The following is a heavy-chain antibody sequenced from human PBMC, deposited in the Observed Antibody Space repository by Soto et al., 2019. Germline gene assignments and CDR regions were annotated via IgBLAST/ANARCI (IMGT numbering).Heavy chain of an antibody. CDR1: GFTFSSYG. V-gene: IGHV3-33*01. CDR2: IWYDGSNK. Sequence: QVQLVESGGGVVQPGRSLRLSCAASGFTFSSYGMHWVRQAPGKGLEWVALIWYDGSNKYYADSVKGRFTISRDNSKNTLYLQMNSLRAEDTAVYYCARDQGRGYSYGFDYWGQGTLVTVSS. J-gene: IGHJ4*02. CDR3: ARDQGRGYSYGFDY. D-gene: IGHD5-18*01.